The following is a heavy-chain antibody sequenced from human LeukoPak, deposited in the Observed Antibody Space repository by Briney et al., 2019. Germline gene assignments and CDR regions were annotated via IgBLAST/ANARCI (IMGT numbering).Heavy chain of an antibody. J-gene: IGHJ6*03. CDR2: IKQDGSEK. V-gene: IGHV3-7*01. D-gene: IGHD2-2*02. CDR3: ARDNIVVVPAAIIHYHYYYMDV. CDR1: GFTFSSYW. Sequence: GGSLRLSCAASGFTFSSYWMSWVRQAPGKGLEWVANIKQDGSEKYYVDSVKGRFTISRDNAKNSLYLQMNSLRAEDTAVYYCARDNIVVVPAAIIHYHYYYMDVWGKGTTVTVSS.